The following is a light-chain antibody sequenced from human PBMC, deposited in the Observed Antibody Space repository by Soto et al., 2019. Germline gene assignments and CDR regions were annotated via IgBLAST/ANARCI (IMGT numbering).Light chain of an antibody. CDR3: QHRKNWPWT. V-gene: IGKV3D-20*02. CDR1: QSVTSNY. J-gene: IGKJ1*01. Sequence: EIVLTQSPGTLSLSPGERATLSCRASQSVTSNYLAWYQQKPGQAPRLLIYGASNRATGIPDRFSGSGSETDFTLTISRLEPEDFAVYFCQHRKNWPWTFGRGTKVEIK. CDR2: GAS.